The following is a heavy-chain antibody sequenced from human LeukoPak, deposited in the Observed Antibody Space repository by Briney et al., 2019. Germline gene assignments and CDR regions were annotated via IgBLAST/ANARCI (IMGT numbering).Heavy chain of an antibody. J-gene: IGHJ4*02. CDR3: AKETLGGSADSYFDY. D-gene: IGHD1-26*01. V-gene: IGHV3-23*01. CDR2: ISGSGGST. CDR1: GFTFSSYA. Sequence: GGSLRLSCAASGFTFSSYAMSWVRQAPGKGLEWVSAISGSGGSTYYADSVKGRFTISRDNSQNTVYLQMNSLRGEDTAVYYCAKETLGGSADSYFDYWGQGTLVTVSS.